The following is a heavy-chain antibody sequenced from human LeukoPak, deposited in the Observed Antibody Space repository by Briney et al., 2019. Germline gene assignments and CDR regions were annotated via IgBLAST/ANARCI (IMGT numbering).Heavy chain of an antibody. CDR1: GFTVSSNY. Sequence: GGSLRLSCAASGFTVSSNYMSWVRQAPGKGLEWVSAISGSGGSTYYADSVKGRFTISRDNSKNTLYLQMNSLRAEDTAVYYCAKAPPRHYYGSGSLNYYYYYMDVWGKGTTVTVSS. CDR3: AKAPPRHYYGSGSLNYYYYYMDV. D-gene: IGHD3-10*01. V-gene: IGHV3-23*01. J-gene: IGHJ6*03. CDR2: ISGSGGST.